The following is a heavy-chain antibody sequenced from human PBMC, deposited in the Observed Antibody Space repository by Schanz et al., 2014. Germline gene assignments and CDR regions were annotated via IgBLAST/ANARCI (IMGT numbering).Heavy chain of an antibody. V-gene: IGHV1-69*02. J-gene: IGHJ4*02. D-gene: IGHD2-21*01. CDR1: GGTFSSYT. Sequence: QLQLVQSGAEVKKPGSSVKDSCKLSGGTFSSYTISWMRQAPGQGLEWMGKIIPVLNIATYAQRFQGRVSITADTSTNTAYMELSSLTSEDTSVHYCARGQGCYDYWGQGTLVTVSS. CDR3: ARGQGCYDY. CDR2: IIPVLNIA.